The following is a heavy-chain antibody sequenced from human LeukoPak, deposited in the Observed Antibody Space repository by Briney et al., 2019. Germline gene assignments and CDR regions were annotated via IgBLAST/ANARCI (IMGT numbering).Heavy chain of an antibody. CDR1: GFTFSSYW. V-gene: IGHV3-7*05. J-gene: IGHJ4*02. CDR3: ARGLGGVNYEGVF. D-gene: IGHD3-16*01. Sequence: PGGSLRLSCAASGFTFSSYWMSWVRQAPGKGLEWVANIKQDGSEKYYVDSVKGRFTISRDNAKNSLYLQMNSLRAEDTAVYYCARGLGGVNYEGVFWGQGTLVTVSP. CDR2: IKQDGSEK.